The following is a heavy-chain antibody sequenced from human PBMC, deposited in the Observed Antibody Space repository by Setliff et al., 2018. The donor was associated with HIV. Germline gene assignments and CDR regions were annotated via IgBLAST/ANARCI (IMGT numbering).Heavy chain of an antibody. V-gene: IGHV4-34*01. CDR3: ARGVRDNSGWSSYYFDY. CDR2: INHRGRT. D-gene: IGHD6-19*01. CDR1: GGSLSGYY. J-gene: IGHJ4*02. Sequence: PSETLSLTCAVYGGSLSGYYWSWVRQAPGKGLEWIGEINHRGRTRYNPSLKSRVTTSVDTSKKQFSLRLTSVTAADTAVYYCARGVRDNSGWSSYYFDYWGQGTLVTVSS.